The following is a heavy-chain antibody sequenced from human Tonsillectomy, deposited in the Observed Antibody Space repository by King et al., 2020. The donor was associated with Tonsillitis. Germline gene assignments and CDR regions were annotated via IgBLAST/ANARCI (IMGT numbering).Heavy chain of an antibody. Sequence: EVQLVQSGAEVKKPGESLKISCQVSGYSFTSYWIGWVRQMPGKGLEWMGIIYPDDSDTRYSPSFQGQVTISADKSINTAYLQWSSLKASDTAMYYCARRGYCSSTSCSNNWFDPWGQGTLVTVSS. V-gene: IGHV5-51*03. CDR1: GYSFTSYW. D-gene: IGHD2-2*01. CDR2: IYPDDSDT. J-gene: IGHJ5*02. CDR3: ARRGYCSSTSCSNNWFDP.